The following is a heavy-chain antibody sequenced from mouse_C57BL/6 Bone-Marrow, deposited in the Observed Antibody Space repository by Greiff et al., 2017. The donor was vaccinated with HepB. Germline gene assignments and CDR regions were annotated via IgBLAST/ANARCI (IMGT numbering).Heavy chain of an antibody. J-gene: IGHJ3*01. Sequence: EVMLVESGGDLVKPGGSLKLSCAASGFTFSSYGMSWVRQTPDKRLEWVATISSGGSYTYYPDSVKGRFTISRDNAKNTLYLQMSSLKSEDTAMYYCAGPNWAWLAYWGQGTLVTVSA. D-gene: IGHD4-1*02. V-gene: IGHV5-6*01. CDR1: GFTFSSYG. CDR2: ISSGGSYT. CDR3: AGPNWAWLAY.